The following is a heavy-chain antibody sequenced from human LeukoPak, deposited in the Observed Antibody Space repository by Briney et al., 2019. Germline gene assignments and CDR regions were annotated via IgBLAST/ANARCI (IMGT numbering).Heavy chain of an antibody. D-gene: IGHD6-19*01. CDR1: GGTFSSYA. Sequence: GSSVKVSCKASGGTFSSYAISWVRQAPGQGLEWMGRIIPILGIANYAQKFQGRVTITTDESTSTAYMELSSLRSEDTAVYYCARGRRLAGDFDYWGQGTLVTVSS. V-gene: IGHV1-69*04. J-gene: IGHJ4*02. CDR2: IIPILGIA. CDR3: ARGRRLAGDFDY.